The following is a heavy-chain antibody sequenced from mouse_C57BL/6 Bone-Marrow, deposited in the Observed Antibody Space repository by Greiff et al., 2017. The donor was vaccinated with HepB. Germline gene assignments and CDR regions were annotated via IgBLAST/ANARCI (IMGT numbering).Heavy chain of an antibody. Sequence: VQLQQSGPELVKPGASVKISCKASGYSFTGYYMNWVKQSPEKSLEWIGEINPSTGGTTYNQKFKAKATLTVDKSSSTAYMQLKSLTSEDSALYYCARGYEGFDYWGQGTTLTVSS. CDR2: INPSTGGT. J-gene: IGHJ2*01. CDR1: GYSFTGYY. CDR3: ARGYEGFDY. D-gene: IGHD2-14*01. V-gene: IGHV1-42*01.